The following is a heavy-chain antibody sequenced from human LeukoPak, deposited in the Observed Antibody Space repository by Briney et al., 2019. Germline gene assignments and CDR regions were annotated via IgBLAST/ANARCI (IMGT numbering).Heavy chain of an antibody. Sequence: PSETLSLTCTVSGGSISSYYWSWIRQPPGKGLEWIGYIHYSGGDTNYNPSLKSRLTISVDTSKNQISLMLTSVTAADTAFYYCARQPAGTAAFDIWAQGTMVTVSS. CDR3: ARQPAGTAAFDI. D-gene: IGHD1-14*01. CDR2: IHYSGGDT. V-gene: IGHV4-59*08. J-gene: IGHJ3*02. CDR1: GGSISSYY.